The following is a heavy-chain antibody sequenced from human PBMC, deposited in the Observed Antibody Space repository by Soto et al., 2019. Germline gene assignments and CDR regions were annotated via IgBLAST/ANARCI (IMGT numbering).Heavy chain of an antibody. J-gene: IGHJ4*02. V-gene: IGHV3-30*18. CDR1: GLTFRSYV. D-gene: IGHD3-16*02. CDR2: ISYDGSNK. Sequence: GGFLRLSCAASGLTFRSYVMHGVRQSPGKGLEWVAVISYDGSNKYYADSVKGRFTISRDNSKNTLYLQMNSLRAEDTAVYYCAKDLVWGSYRFRVLDYWGQGTLVTVSS. CDR3: AKDLVWGSYRFRVLDY.